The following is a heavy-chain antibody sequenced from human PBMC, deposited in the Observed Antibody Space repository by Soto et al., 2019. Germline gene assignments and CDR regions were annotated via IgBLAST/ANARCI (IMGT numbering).Heavy chain of an antibody. CDR2: IYWDDDK. Sequence: QITLNESGPTVVRPTETLTLTCRFSGFSLTTSGVGVGLIRQSPGKAPEWLALIYWDDDKRYSASLKSRLTIPKDTSKNQVVLTVSYLDPTDTASYYCAHRVLRTVFGLVTTTAIYFDFWGQGTPVAVSS. CDR3: AHRVLRTVFGLVTTTAIYFDF. D-gene: IGHD3-3*01. CDR1: GFSLTTSGVG. V-gene: IGHV2-5*02. J-gene: IGHJ4*02.